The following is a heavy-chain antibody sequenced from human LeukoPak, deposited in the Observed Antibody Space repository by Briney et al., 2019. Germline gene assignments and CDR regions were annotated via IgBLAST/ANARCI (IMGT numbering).Heavy chain of an antibody. CDR1: GFTFSSFA. Sequence: GGSLRLSCAVSGFTFSSFAMNWVRQAPGKGLEWVSTISGGSDITYYADSVKGRFTISRDNSKNTLYLQMNSLRAEDTAVYFCTSGYYYDSSGSQRAFDNWGQGTLVTVSS. CDR2: ISGGSDIT. CDR3: TSGYYYDSSGSQRAFDN. J-gene: IGHJ4*02. V-gene: IGHV3-23*01. D-gene: IGHD3-22*01.